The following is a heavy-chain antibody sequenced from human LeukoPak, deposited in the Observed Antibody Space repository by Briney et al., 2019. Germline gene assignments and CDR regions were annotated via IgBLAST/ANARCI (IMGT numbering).Heavy chain of an antibody. V-gene: IGHV3-53*01. CDR3: ARGYGGNAYYFDY. CDR1: GFIFSSYS. Sequence: PGGSLRLSCAASGFIFSSYSMNWVRQAPGKGLEWVSVIHSGGSTYYADSVKGRFTISRDNSKNTLYLQMNSLRAEDTAVYYCARGYGGNAYYFDYWGQGTLVTVSS. CDR2: IHSGGST. D-gene: IGHD4-23*01. J-gene: IGHJ4*02.